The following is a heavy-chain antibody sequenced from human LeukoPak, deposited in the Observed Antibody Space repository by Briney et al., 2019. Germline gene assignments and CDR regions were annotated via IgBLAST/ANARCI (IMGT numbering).Heavy chain of an antibody. CDR1: GFTFSSYE. CDR2: IDSTDTI. CDR3: ARSGGSYRPMGY. V-gene: IGHV3-48*03. J-gene: IGHJ4*02. D-gene: IGHD2-15*01. Sequence: PGGSLRLSCAASGFTFSSYEMNWVRQAPGKGLQWISHIDSTDTIHYADSVKGRFTISRDNAKNSLYLQMNSLRAEDTAVYYCARSGGSYRPMGYWGQGTLATVSS.